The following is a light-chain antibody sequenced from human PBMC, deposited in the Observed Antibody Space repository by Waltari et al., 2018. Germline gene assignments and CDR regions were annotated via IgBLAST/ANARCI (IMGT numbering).Light chain of an antibody. J-gene: IGLJ1*01. CDR1: GTDLAGYNL. CDR3: CSYTGSSTSYG. V-gene: IGLV2-23*01. Sequence: QSALSQPASVSGSPGQSLTITCTGAGTDLAGYNLAAWYQHHPNRAPKLIIYEATKRPSGISHRFSGAKSGATASLRISGLQADDEADYYCCSYTGSSTSYGCGGGTKVTVL. CDR2: EAT.